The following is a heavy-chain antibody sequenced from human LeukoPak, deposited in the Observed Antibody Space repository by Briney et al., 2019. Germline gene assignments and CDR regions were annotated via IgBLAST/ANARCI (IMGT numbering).Heavy chain of an antibody. Sequence: PGGSLRLSCAASGFTFSSYAMSWVRQAPGKGLEWVSAISGSGGSTYYADSVKGRFTISRDNSRNTLYLQMNSLRAEDTAVYYCARDIYKGLRLLWFGELGYWGQGTLVTVSS. CDR3: ARDIYKGLRLLWFGELGY. J-gene: IGHJ4*02. D-gene: IGHD3-10*01. CDR2: ISGSGGST. V-gene: IGHV3-23*01. CDR1: GFTFSSYA.